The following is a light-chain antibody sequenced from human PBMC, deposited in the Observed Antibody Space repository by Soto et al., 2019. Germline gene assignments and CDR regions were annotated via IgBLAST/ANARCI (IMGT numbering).Light chain of an antibody. Sequence: QSALTQPASVSGSPGQSIAISCTGTSSDVSSYKYVSWYQQHPGKAPKLVIYDVSNRPSGVSDRFSGSKSGNTASLTISGLQAEDEGDFYCSSYTGTSTYVFGTGTKVTVL. CDR1: SSDVSSYKY. V-gene: IGLV2-14*01. CDR3: SSYTGTSTYV. CDR2: DVS. J-gene: IGLJ1*01.